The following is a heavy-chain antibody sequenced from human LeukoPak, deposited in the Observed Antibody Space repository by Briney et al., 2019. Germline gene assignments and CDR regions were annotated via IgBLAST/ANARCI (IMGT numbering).Heavy chain of an antibody. CDR1: GGSISSYY. V-gene: IGHV4-59*12. J-gene: IGHJ5*02. CDR3: ARDFSYYNLDPFDP. Sequence: SETLSLTCAVSGGSISSYYWSWIRQPPGKGLEWIGEIYYTGSTDYNPSLKNRVTISVDTSKNQFSLKLSSVTAADTAIYYCARDFSYYNLDPFDPWRQGTLV. D-gene: IGHD3-10*01. CDR2: IYYTGST.